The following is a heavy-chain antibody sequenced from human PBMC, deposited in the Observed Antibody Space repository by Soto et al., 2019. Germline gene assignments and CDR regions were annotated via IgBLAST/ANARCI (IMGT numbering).Heavy chain of an antibody. V-gene: IGHV1-2*02. D-gene: IGHD3-9*01. CDR1: GYTFTDYY. J-gene: IGHJ2*01. CDR3: ARRYYDVLAGYPSFDL. Sequence: QVQLVQSGAEVKKPGASVKVSCKASGYTFTDYYMHWVRQAPGQGLEWMGWINPDSGATNYAQKFQGRVAMHRDTSISTAYMELSRLRSDDTAVYYCARRYYDVLAGYPSFDLWGRGTLVTVSS. CDR2: INPDSGAT.